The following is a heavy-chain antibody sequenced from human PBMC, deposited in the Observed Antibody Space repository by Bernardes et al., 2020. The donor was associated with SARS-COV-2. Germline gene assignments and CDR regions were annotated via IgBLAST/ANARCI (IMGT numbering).Heavy chain of an antibody. CDR3: ARSPRILGAAAWFDP. Sequence: GGSLRLSCKASGFNFGDYAMSWFRQAPGKGLEWVGFIRSKAYGVTTEYAASVKGRFTISRDDSKNIAYLQMNSLKTEDTAVYYCARSPRILGAAAWFDPWGQGTLVTVSS. V-gene: IGHV3-49*03. D-gene: IGHD3-16*01. CDR2: IRSKAYGVTT. J-gene: IGHJ5*02. CDR1: GFNFGDYA.